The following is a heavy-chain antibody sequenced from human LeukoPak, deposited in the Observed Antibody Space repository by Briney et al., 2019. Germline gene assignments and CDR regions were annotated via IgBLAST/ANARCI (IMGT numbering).Heavy chain of an antibody. V-gene: IGHV4-4*02. CDR2: IYRSGAT. D-gene: IGHD3-22*01. Sequence: SETLSLTCTVSGDSFSSNNYWTWVRQPPGKGLEWIGEIYRSGATNYNPSLRSRVTVSLGKSKNQFPLRLNSVTAADTAIYYCARNAGYSDLNYWGQGVLVTVSS. J-gene: IGHJ4*02. CDR1: GDSFSSNNY. CDR3: ARNAGYSDLNY.